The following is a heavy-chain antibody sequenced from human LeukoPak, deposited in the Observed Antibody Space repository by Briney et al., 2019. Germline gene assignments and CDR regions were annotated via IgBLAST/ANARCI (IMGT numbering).Heavy chain of an antibody. J-gene: IGHJ2*01. CDR3: ARVSGRFTWYFDL. Sequence: SETLPLTCTVSDYSISSSYYWGWIRQPPGKGLEWFGIIYHSGSTYYNPSLKSRVAISVDTSKNQFSLKLSSVTAADTAVYYCARVSGRFTWYFDLWGRGTLVTVSS. CDR2: IYHSGST. V-gene: IGHV4-38-2*02. CDR1: DYSISSSYY.